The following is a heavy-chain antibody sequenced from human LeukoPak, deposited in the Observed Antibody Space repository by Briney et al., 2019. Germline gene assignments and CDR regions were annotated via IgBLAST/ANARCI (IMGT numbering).Heavy chain of an antibody. CDR2: IIPIFGTA. D-gene: IGHD4-17*01. CDR3: ARVYGDHQDLKYYFDY. CDR1: GCTFSSYA. Sequence: SVKVSCKASGCTFSSYAISWVRQAPAQALEWMGGIIPIFGTANYAQKFQGRVTITTDESTSTAYMELSSLRSEDTAVYYCARVYGDHQDLKYYFDYWGQGTLVTVSS. J-gene: IGHJ4*02. V-gene: IGHV1-69*05.